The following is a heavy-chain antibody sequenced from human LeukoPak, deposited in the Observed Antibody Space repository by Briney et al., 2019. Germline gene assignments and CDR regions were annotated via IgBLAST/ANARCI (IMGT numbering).Heavy chain of an antibody. D-gene: IGHD1-14*01. CDR3: ATPPDSYGMDV. CDR1: GGSIRSSNW. Sequence: SETLSLTCAVSGGSIRSSNWWSWVRQPPGKGLEWIGEIYHSGSTNYNPSLKSRVTISVDKSKNQFSLKLSSVTAADTAVYYCATPPDSYGMDVWGQGTTVAVSS. CDR2: IYHSGST. V-gene: IGHV4-4*02. J-gene: IGHJ6*02.